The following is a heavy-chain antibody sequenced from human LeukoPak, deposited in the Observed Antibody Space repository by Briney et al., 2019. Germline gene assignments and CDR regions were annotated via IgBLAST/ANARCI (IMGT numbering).Heavy chain of an antibody. J-gene: IGHJ6*03. Sequence: SETLSLTCTVSGGSISSYYWSWIRQPPGKGLEWIGYIYYSGSTNYNPSLNSRVTISVDTSKNQFSPKLSSVTAADTAVYYCARGMTQEYYYYYYYMDVWGKGTTVTVSS. V-gene: IGHV4-59*01. CDR1: GGSISSYY. CDR2: IYYSGST. CDR3: ARGMTQEYYYYYYYMDV.